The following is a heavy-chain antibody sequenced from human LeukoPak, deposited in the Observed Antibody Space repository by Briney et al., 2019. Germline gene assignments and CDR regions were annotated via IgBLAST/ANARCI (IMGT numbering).Heavy chain of an antibody. Sequence: SETLSLTCTVSGGSISSSNDYWGWIRQPPGKGLEWIGYIYYSGSTNYNPSLKSRVTISVDTSKNQFSLKLSSVTAADTAVYYCARVRRPYYGSGSSYFDYWGQGTLVTVSS. V-gene: IGHV4-61*05. J-gene: IGHJ4*02. D-gene: IGHD3-10*01. CDR3: ARVRRPYYGSGSSYFDY. CDR1: GGSISSSNDY. CDR2: IYYSGST.